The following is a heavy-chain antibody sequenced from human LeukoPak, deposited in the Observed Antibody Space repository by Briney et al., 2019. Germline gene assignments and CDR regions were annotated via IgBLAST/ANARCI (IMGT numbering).Heavy chain of an antibody. Sequence: PEGSLRLSCATSGFSFTDYPMNWVRQAPGKGLEWVSNIRTSAEGANYAYYADSVKGRVTISRDDAKNTLYLHMNSLRDDDTAVYYCASDQRYAFDYWGQGILVTVSS. CDR1: GFSFTDYP. J-gene: IGHJ4*02. CDR2: IRTSAEGANYA. CDR3: ASDQRYAFDY. D-gene: IGHD3-9*01. V-gene: IGHV3-48*02.